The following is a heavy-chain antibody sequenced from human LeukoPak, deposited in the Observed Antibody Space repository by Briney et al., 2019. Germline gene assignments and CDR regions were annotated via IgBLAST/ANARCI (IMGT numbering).Heavy chain of an antibody. D-gene: IGHD2-2*01. V-gene: IGHV5-10-1*01. Sequence: GESLKISCKGSGYSFTNYWISWVRQLPGKGLEWMVRIDPSDSYTNYCPSFQGHVTISADKSISTAYLQWSNLKASDTAMYYCARHLGYCSSTSCYANWFHPWGQGTLVTVSS. J-gene: IGHJ5*02. CDR1: GYSFTNYW. CDR2: IDPSDSYT. CDR3: ARHLGYCSSTSCYANWFHP.